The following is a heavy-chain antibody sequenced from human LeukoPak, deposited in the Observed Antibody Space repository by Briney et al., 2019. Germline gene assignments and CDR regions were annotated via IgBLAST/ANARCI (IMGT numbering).Heavy chain of an antibody. V-gene: IGHV3-30*18. CDR3: AKDLYSSGCFDY. Sequence: GGSLRPSCAASGFTFSSYGMHWVRQAPGKGLEWVAVISYDGSNKYYADSVKGRFTISRDNSKNTLYLQMNSLRAEDTAVYYCAKDLYSSGCFDYWGQGTLVTVSS. J-gene: IGHJ4*02. CDR2: ISYDGSNK. CDR1: GFTFSSYG. D-gene: IGHD6-19*01.